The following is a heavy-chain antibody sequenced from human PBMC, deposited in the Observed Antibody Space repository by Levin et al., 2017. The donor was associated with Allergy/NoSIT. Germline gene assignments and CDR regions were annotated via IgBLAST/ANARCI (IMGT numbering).Heavy chain of an antibody. CDR2: TYYRSKWYY. Sequence: LRLSCAISGASVSSNSVAWNWIRQSPSRGLEWLGRTYYRSKWYYEYAVSVKSRMTINPDTSKNQFSLQLNSVTPEDTAVYYCARWRKDGFDIWGQGTMVTVSS. J-gene: IGHJ3*02. D-gene: IGHD5-12*01. CDR3: ARWRKDGFDI. CDR1: GASVSSNSVA. V-gene: IGHV6-1*01.